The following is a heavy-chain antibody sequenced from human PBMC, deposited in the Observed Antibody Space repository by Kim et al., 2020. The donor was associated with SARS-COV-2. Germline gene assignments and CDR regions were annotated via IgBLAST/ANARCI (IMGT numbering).Heavy chain of an antibody. CDR3: ARDGWGFSAFDF. V-gene: IGHV3-7*01. D-gene: IGHD2-21*01. J-gene: IGHJ3*01. Sequence: GGSLRLSCAASGFTFSVYWMSWVRQALGKGPEWVTNTKQDGSEKYYVDSVKGRFTISRDNAKNSLYLQMNSLRAEDTAVYYCARDGWGFSAFDFWGQGTMVTVSS. CDR1: GFTFSVYW. CDR2: TKQDGSEK.